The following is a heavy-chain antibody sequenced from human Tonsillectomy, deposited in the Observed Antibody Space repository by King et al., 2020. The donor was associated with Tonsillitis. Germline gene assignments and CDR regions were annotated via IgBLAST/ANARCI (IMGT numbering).Heavy chain of an antibody. J-gene: IGHJ4*02. CDR2: IFYIGSSGST. V-gene: IGHV4-59*02. CDR1: GVSVSGYY. D-gene: IGHD1-26*01. Sequence: QLQESGPGLVKPSETLSLTCTVSGVSVSGYYWSWIRQPPGKGLEWRGDIFYIGSSGSTNSNPSLKSRVTISVDTSKNQVSLRVTSVTDADTAVYFCARRRWDFPYWGQGILVTVSS. CDR3: ARRRWDFPY.